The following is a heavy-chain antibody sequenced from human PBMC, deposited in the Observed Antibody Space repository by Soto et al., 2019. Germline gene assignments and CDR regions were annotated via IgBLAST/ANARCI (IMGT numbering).Heavy chain of an antibody. CDR1: GFTFSSYA. D-gene: IGHD3-3*01. CDR3: AKVKYDFWSGYPNGFDP. V-gene: IGHV3-23*01. Sequence: GGSLRLSCAASGFTFSSYAMSWVRQAPGKGLEWVSAISGSGGSTYYADSVKGRFTISRDNSKNTLYLQMNSLRAEDTAVYYCAKVKYDFWSGYPNGFDPWGQGTLVTGSS. J-gene: IGHJ5*02. CDR2: ISGSGGST.